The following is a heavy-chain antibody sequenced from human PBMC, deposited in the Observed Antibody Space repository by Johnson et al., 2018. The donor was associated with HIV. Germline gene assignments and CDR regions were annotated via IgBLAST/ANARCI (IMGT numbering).Heavy chain of an antibody. Sequence: VQLVESGGGVVRPGGSLRLSCAASGITVNTNYMSWVRRAPGVGLDWVSVIFRVGNTYYADSVKGRFTISRDNSRNMLYLQMNSLRPEDPAVYYCARDGGFVGAFDIWGQGTMVTVSS. CDR2: IFRVGNT. D-gene: IGHD3-16*01. CDR1: GITVNTNY. CDR3: ARDGGFVGAFDI. V-gene: IGHV3-66*02. J-gene: IGHJ3*02.